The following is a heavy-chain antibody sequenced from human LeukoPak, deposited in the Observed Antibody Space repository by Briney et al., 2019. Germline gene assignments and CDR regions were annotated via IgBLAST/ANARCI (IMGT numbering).Heavy chain of an antibody. J-gene: IGHJ4*02. Sequence: GRSLSLSCAASGFTFSNYGMHWVRQAPGKGLEWVAVIWYDGSNKFYADSVKGRFTISRDNSQNTLYLQMKSLRAEDTAVYYCARGRYGDVLFDYWGQGPLDPVS. CDR2: IWYDGSNK. CDR3: ARGRYGDVLFDY. V-gene: IGHV3-33*01. CDR1: GFTFSNYG. D-gene: IGHD4-17*01.